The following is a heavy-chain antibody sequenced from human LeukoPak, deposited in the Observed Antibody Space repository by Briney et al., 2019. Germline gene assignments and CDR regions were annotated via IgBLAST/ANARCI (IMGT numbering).Heavy chain of an antibody. CDR2: ISSSSSTI. Sequence: GGSLRLSCAASGFTFSIYSMNWVRQAPGKGVEWVSYISSSSSTIYYADSVKGRFTISRVNAKNSLYWQMSSVRAEDTAVYYCARDIAAHFWGQGTLVTVSS. CDR3: ARDIAAHF. D-gene: IGHD6-13*01. V-gene: IGHV3-48*01. J-gene: IGHJ4*02. CDR1: GFTFSIYS.